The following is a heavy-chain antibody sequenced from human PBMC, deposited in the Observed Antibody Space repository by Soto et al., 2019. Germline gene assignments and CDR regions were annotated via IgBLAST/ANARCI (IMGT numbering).Heavy chain of an antibody. CDR3: ARAGSLCWNYQFDY. Sequence: EVQLVESGGGLVKPGGSLRLSCAASGFTFSSYSMNWVRQAPGKGLEWVSSISSSSSYIYYADSVKGRFTISRDNAKNSLYLQMNSLRAEDTAVYYCARAGSLCWNYQFDYWGQGTLVTVSS. V-gene: IGHV3-21*01. J-gene: IGHJ4*02. D-gene: IGHD1-7*01. CDR1: GFTFSSYS. CDR2: ISSSSSYI.